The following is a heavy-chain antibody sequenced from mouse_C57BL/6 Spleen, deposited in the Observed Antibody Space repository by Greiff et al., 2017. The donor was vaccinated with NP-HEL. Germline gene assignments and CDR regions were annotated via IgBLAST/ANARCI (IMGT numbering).Heavy chain of an antibody. CDR3: AREGGYFDV. Sequence: EVQLVESGGGLVQPGGSLSLSCAASGFTFTDYYMSWVRQPPGKALEWLGFIRNKANGYTTEYSASVKGRFTISRDNSQSILYLQMNALRAEDSATYYCAREGGYFDVWGTGTTVTVSS. CDR1: GFTFTDYY. V-gene: IGHV7-3*01. J-gene: IGHJ1*03. CDR2: IRNKANGYTT.